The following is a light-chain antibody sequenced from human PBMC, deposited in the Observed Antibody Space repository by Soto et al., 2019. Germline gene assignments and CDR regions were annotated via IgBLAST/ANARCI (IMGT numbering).Light chain of an antibody. Sequence: EIVLTQSPGTLSLSLVERATLSFRASQIITNNYLAWYQQKPGRAHRLLIYGASSRATGIPDRFSGSGSGTDFTLTISRLEPEDFAMYYCQQYGYLVTFGGGTKVDIK. J-gene: IGKJ4*01. CDR1: QIITNNY. CDR3: QQYGYLVT. CDR2: GAS. V-gene: IGKV3-20*01.